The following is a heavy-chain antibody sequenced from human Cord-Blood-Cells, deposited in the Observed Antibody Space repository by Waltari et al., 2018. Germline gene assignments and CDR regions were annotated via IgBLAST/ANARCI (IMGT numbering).Heavy chain of an antibody. Sequence: QVQLQESGLGLVKPPQTLSLTCTVSGGSISSGGYYWSWIRQHTGKGLEWIGYIYYSGSTYYNPSLKSRVTISVDTSKNQFSLKLSSVTAADTAVYYCARDAGYCSSTSCYAFDIWGQGTMVTVSS. V-gene: IGHV4-31*03. CDR1: GGSISSGGYY. CDR3: ARDAGYCSSTSCYAFDI. D-gene: IGHD2-2*01. CDR2: IYYSGST. J-gene: IGHJ3*02.